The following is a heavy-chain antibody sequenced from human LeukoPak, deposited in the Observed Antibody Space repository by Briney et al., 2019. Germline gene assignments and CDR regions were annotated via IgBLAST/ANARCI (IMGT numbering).Heavy chain of an antibody. CDR1: GGTFSSYA. CDR3: ATPKRTTGAHDAFDI. V-gene: IGHV1-69*13. J-gene: IGHJ3*02. Sequence: GASVKVSCKASGGTFSSYAISWVRQAPGQGLEWMGGIIPIFGTANYAQKFQGRVTITADESTSTAYMELSSLRSEDTAVYYCATPKRTTGAHDAFDIWGQGTMVTVSS. CDR2: IIPIFGTA. D-gene: IGHD1-1*01.